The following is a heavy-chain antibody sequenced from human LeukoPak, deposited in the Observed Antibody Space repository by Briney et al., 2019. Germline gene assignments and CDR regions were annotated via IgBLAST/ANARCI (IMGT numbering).Heavy chain of an antibody. CDR2: INSDGSIT. CDR1: GFTFTTYW. V-gene: IGHV3-74*01. Sequence: GGSLRLSCAASGFTFTTYWMHWVCQAPGKGLVWVSHINSDGSITSYADSVKGRFTISRDNAKNSLYLQMNSLRAEDTAVYYCARDVLLWFGDSGSFDYWGQGTLVTVSS. D-gene: IGHD3-10*01. CDR3: ARDVLLWFGDSGSFDY. J-gene: IGHJ4*02.